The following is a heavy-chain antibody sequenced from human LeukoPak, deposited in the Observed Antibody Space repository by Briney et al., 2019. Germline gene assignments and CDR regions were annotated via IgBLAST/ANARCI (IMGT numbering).Heavy chain of an antibody. CDR1: GDTFSNYD. V-gene: IGHV1-69*13. CDR3: ARGFSSSSLRWYFDL. J-gene: IGHJ2*01. CDR2: IFSIFSTT. D-gene: IGHD2-2*01. Sequence: SVKVSCKASGDTFSNYDISWVRQAPGQGLEWMGGIFSIFSTTNYAQRFQGRVTITADASTSTAYLELSNLRSDDTAVYFCARGFSSSSLRWYFDLWGRGTLVTVSS.